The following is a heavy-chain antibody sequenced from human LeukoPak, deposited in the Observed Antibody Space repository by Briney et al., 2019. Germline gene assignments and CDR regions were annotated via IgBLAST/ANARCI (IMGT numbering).Heavy chain of an antibody. CDR3: ARGRSGSYYNFDY. V-gene: IGHV4-59*01. Sequence: LETLSLTCTVSGGSISSYYWSWIRQPPGKGLEWIGYIYYSGSTNYNPSLKSRVTISVDTSKNQFSLKLSSVTAADTAVYYCARGRSGSYYNFDYWGQGTPVTVSS. J-gene: IGHJ4*02. CDR2: IYYSGST. D-gene: IGHD3-10*01. CDR1: GGSISSYY.